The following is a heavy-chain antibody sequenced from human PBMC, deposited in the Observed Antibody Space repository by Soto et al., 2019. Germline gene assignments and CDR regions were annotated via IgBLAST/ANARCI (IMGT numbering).Heavy chain of an antibody. Sequence: QVQLQESGPGLVKPSGTLSLTCDVSGGSINTNWWSWVRQPPGKGLEWIGESYHSGATNYNPSLKNRVTLFVVNANNQFSLNLNSVTAADTAVYFCARHLGVTATRGFDSWCRGIRVTVSS. V-gene: IGHV4-4*02. D-gene: IGHD2-21*02. CDR3: ARHLGVTATRGFDS. CDR2: SYHSGAT. J-gene: IGHJ4*02. CDR1: GGSINTNW.